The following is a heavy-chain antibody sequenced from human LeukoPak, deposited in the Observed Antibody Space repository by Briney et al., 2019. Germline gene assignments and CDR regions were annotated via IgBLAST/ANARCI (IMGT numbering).Heavy chain of an antibody. CDR3: ARDPGYSSGWTHSYYGMDV. D-gene: IGHD6-19*01. CDR1: GYTFTSYG. CDR2: ISTYNGNT. J-gene: IGHJ6*02. Sequence: ASVKVSCKASGYTFTSYGISWVRQAPGQGLQWMGCISTYNGNTNYAQKLQGRVTMTTDTSTGTAYMELRSLRSDDTAVYYCARDPGYSSGWTHSYYGMDVWGQGTTVTVSS. V-gene: IGHV1-18*01.